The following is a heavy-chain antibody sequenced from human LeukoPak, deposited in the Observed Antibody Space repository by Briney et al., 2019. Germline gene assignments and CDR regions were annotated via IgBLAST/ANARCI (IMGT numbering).Heavy chain of an antibody. CDR1: GGSFSGYY. Sequence: PSETLSLTCAVYGGSFSGYYWSWIRQPPGKGLEWIGEINHSGSTNYNPSLKSRVTISVDTSKNQFSLKLSSVTAADTAVHYCARARAHLKYYYDNSGYYYFDYWGQGTLVTVSS. D-gene: IGHD3-22*01. V-gene: IGHV4-34*01. J-gene: IGHJ4*02. CDR3: ARARAHLKYYYDNSGYYYFDY. CDR2: INHSGST.